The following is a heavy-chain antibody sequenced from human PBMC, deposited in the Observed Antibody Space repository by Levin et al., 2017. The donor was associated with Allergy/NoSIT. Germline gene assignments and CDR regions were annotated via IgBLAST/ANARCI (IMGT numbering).Heavy chain of an antibody. CDR1: GYTFTSYG. CDR3: ATNTGSYYAPLDY. CDR2: ISAYNGNT. J-gene: IGHJ4*02. V-gene: IGHV1-18*01. D-gene: IGHD1-26*01. Sequence: GESLKISCKASGYTFTSYGISWVRQAPGQGLEWMGWISAYNGNTNYAQKLQGRVTMTTDTSTTTAYMELRSLRSDDTAVYFCATNTGSYYAPLDYWGQGTLVTVSS.